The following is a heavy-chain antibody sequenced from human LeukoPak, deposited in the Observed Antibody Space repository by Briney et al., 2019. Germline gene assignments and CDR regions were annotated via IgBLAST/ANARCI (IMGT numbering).Heavy chain of an antibody. CDR3: ARHFDIDGYKSNAFDI. CDR1: GGSFSSSSYY. J-gene: IGHJ3*02. Sequence: PSGTLSLTCTVSGGSFSSSSYYWGWIRQPPGKGLEWIGSMYYSGSTYYNASLRSRVTISVDTSKNQFSLKLSSVTAADTAVYYCARHFDIDGYKSNAFDIWGQGTMVTVSS. V-gene: IGHV4-39*01. CDR2: MYYSGST. D-gene: IGHD5-24*01.